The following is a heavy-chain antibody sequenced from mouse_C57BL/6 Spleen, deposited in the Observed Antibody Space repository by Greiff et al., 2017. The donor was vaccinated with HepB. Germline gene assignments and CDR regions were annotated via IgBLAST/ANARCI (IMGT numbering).Heavy chain of an antibody. J-gene: IGHJ3*01. CDR3: ARGGNYEILGAY. D-gene: IGHD2-1*01. CDR2: IYPGDGDT. Sequence: QVQLQQSGPELVKPGASVKISCKASGYAFSSSWMNWVKQRPGKGLEWIGRIYPGDGDTNYNGKFKGKATLTADKSSSTAYMQLSSLTSEDSAVYFCARGGNYEILGAYWGQGTLVTVSA. CDR1: GYAFSSSW. V-gene: IGHV1-82*01.